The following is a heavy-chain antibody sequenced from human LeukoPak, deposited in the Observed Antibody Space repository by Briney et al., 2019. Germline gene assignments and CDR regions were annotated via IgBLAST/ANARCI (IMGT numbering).Heavy chain of an antibody. J-gene: IGHJ6*02. V-gene: IGHV4-30-2*01. CDR1: GGSISSGGYS. CDR2: IYHSGST. Sequence: PSQTLSLTCAVSGGSISSGGYSWSWIRQPPGKGLEWTGYIYHSGSTYYNPSLKSRVTISVDRSKNQFSLKLSSVAAADTAVYYCARRSPYYYGMDVWGQGTTVTVSS. D-gene: IGHD1-26*01. CDR3: ARRSPYYYGMDV.